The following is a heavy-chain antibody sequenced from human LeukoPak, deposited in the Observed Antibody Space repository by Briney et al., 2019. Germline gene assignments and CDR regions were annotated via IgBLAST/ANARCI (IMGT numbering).Heavy chain of an antibody. V-gene: IGHV3-21*01. CDR1: GFTFSSYS. D-gene: IGHD4-17*01. J-gene: IGHJ4*02. CDR3: ASHPNYGDIDGADY. CDR2: ISSSSSYI. Sequence: GGSLRLSCAASGFTFSSYSMNWVRQAPGKGLEWVPSISSSSSYIYYADSAKGRFTISRDNAKNSLYLQMNSLRAEDTAVYYCASHPNYGDIDGADYWGQGTLVTVSS.